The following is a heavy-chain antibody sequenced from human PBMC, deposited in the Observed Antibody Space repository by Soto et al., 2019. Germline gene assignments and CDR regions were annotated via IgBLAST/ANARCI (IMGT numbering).Heavy chain of an antibody. J-gene: IGHJ6*02. CDR1: GGSFSGYY. CDR2: INHSGST. D-gene: IGHD4-17*01. V-gene: IGHV4-34*01. CDR3: ARLNYGGNSVADYYYYYGMDV. Sequence: SETLSLTCAVYGGSFSGYYWSWIRQPPGKGLEWIGEINHSGSTNYNPSLKSRVTISVDTSKNQFSLKLSSVTAADTAVYYCARLNYGGNSVADYYYYYGMDVWGQGTTVTVSS.